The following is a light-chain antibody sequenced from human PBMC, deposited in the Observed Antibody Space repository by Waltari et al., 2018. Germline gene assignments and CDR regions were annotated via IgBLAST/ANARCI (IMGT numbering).Light chain of an antibody. CDR1: QSVSSS. Sequence: IVLTQSPATLSLSPGERATLSCRASQSVSSSLAWYQQKPGQAPRLLIYGASSRATGIPDRFSGSGSGTDFTLTISSLEPEDFAVYYCQQYTKWPLTFGGGTKVEIK. CDR2: GAS. CDR3: QQYTKWPLT. J-gene: IGKJ4*01. V-gene: IGKV3-15*01.